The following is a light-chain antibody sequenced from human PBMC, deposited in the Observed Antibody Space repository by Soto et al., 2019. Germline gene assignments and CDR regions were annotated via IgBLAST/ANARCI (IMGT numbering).Light chain of an antibody. CDR3: QQYNNWPPWT. J-gene: IGKJ1*01. CDR2: GAS. Sequence: EIVMTQSPATVPVSPGERVTVSCRASQSVSIDLAWYQQKPGHAPRLLIYGASTRATDIPATFTGSGSGTEFTLTISSLQSDDFATYYYQQYNNWPPWTFGQGTKVDI. CDR1: QSVSID. V-gene: IGKV3-15*01.